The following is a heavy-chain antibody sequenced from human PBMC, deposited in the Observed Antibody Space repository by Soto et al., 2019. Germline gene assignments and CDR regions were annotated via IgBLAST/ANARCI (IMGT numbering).Heavy chain of an antibody. D-gene: IGHD3-22*01. CDR2: VNSNSGNI. Sequence: GASVKVSCKASGYTFTSYDINWVRQAPGQGLDWMGWVNSNSGNIAYAQKFQGRVTMTRNTSISTAYMELFSLRSEDTAVYYCARGLRDSSGKEYFRHWGQGTLVTVSS. CDR1: GYTFTSYD. V-gene: IGHV1-8*01. J-gene: IGHJ1*01. CDR3: ARGLRDSSGKEYFRH.